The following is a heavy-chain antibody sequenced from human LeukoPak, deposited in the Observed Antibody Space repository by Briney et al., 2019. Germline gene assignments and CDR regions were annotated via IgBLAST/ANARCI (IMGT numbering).Heavy chain of an antibody. Sequence: ASVKVSCKASGYNFISYYMHWVRQAPGQGLEWMGIINPSGGSTSYAQKFQDRVTMTRDTSTRTVYMEVSRQKSEDTAVYYCAAEDGFLDGAFQYYYYRKDVGGQGTTVTVSS. D-gene: IGHD3/OR15-3a*01. V-gene: IGHV1-46*01. J-gene: IGHJ6*02. CDR1: GYNFISYY. CDR2: INPSGGST. CDR3: AAEDGFLDGAFQYYYYRKDV.